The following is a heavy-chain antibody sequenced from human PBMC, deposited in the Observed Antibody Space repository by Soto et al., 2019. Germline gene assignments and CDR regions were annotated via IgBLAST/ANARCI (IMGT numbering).Heavy chain of an antibody. J-gene: IGHJ4*02. V-gene: IGHV4-59*11. D-gene: IGHD3-10*01. CDR3: ERSSMVPVDYFDF. CDR1: GDSLKNHY. CDR2: IYDSGST. Sequence: SETLSLTCSVSGDSLKNHYWAWIRHSPGKGLEWIGNIYDSGSTNYSPALKSRVSMSVDTYKNLFSLKMNSVTAADTAVYYCERSSMVPVDYFDFWGQGNVVT.